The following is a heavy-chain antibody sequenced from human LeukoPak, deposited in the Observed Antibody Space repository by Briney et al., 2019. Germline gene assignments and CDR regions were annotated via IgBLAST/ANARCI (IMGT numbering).Heavy chain of an antibody. J-gene: IGHJ6*03. D-gene: IGHD5-12*01. CDR2: IYYSGST. Sequence: TLSLTCTVSGGSISSGDYYWSWIRQPPGKGLEWIGYIYYSGSTYYNPSLKSRVTISVDTSKNQFSLKLSSVTAADTAVYYCARVMATFYYYYMDVWGKETTVTVSS. CDR3: ARVMATFYYYYMDV. CDR1: GGSISSGDYY. V-gene: IGHV4-30-4*08.